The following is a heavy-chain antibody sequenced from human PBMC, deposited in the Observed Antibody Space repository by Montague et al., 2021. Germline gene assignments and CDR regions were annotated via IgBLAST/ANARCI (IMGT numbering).Heavy chain of an antibody. Sequence: SETLSLTSTVSGGSTSSTSYYWGWIRQPPGKALEFIGVIYFHGSTYHNPSLKSRVTVSIDTSKNQSSLKLISMTAADTAVYFCARSLYCKGGSCYSGFDPWGQGTLVTVSS. J-gene: IGHJ5*02. CDR2: IYFHGST. CDR3: ARSLYCKGGSCYSGFDP. D-gene: IGHD2-15*01. CDR1: GGSTSSTSYY. V-gene: IGHV4-39*01.